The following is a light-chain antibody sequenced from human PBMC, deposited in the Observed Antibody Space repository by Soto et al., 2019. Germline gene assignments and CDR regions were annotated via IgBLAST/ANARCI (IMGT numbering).Light chain of an antibody. J-gene: IGKJ5*01. CDR1: QDIRNS. CDR3: QQYDHLPIT. Sequence: DRVNITCQASQDIRNSLNWYQQKPGRAPKLLIYDASNLETGVPSRFSGSGSGTDFTFTISTLQPEDIGTYYCQQYDHLPITFGQGTRLEIK. CDR2: DAS. V-gene: IGKV1-33*01.